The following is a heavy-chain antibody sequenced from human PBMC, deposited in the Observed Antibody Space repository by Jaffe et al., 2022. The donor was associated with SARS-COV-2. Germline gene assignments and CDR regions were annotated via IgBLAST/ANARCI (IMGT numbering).Heavy chain of an antibody. D-gene: IGHD3-10*01. CDR2: FYSGGST. CDR1: GFPVSGND. V-gene: IGHV3-53*01. CDR3: VRHGSGSYFDC. Sequence: EVQLVESGGGLIQPGGSLRLSCAASGFPVSGNDMSWVRQAPGKGLEWVSVFYSGGSTYYGDSVKGRFTISRDSSKNTLYLQMNSLRAEDTAVYYCVRHGSGSYFDCWGQGTLVTVSS. J-gene: IGHJ4*02.